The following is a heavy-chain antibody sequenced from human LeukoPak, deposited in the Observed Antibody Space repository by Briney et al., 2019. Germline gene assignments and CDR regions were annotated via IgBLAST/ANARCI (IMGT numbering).Heavy chain of an antibody. Sequence: SETLSLTCTVSGGSISSYYWSWIRQPPGKGLEWIGYIYYSGSTNYNPSLKSRVTISVDTSKNQFALRLSSVTAADTAVYYCARDRHLGQLTPFDIWGQGTMVTVSS. D-gene: IGHD5-18*01. CDR1: GGSISSYY. CDR2: IYYSGST. J-gene: IGHJ3*02. V-gene: IGHV4-59*12. CDR3: ARDRHLGQLTPFDI.